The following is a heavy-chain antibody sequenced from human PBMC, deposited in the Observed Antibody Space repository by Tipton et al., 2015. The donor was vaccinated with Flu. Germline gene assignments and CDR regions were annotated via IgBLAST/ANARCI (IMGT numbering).Heavy chain of an antibody. CDR2: IYYSGST. D-gene: IGHD6-13*01. V-gene: IGHV4-59*01. J-gene: IGHJ5*02. CDR3: ARVHRAAAGTRWGRQNWFDP. Sequence: TLSLTCTVSGGSISNYYWSWIRQPPGKGLEWIGYIYYSGSTNYNPSLKSRVTISVDTSKNQFSLKLSSVTAADTAVYYCARVHRAAAGTRWGRQNWFDPWGQGTLVTVSS. CDR1: GGSISNYY.